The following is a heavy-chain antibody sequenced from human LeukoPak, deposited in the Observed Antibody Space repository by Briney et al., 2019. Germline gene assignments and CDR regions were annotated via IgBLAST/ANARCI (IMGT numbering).Heavy chain of an antibody. V-gene: IGHV1-46*01. D-gene: IGHD6-19*01. CDR2: INPSGGST. J-gene: IGHJ4*02. Sequence: APVKVSCKASGYTLTSYYMHWVRQAPGQGLEWMGIINPSGGSTSYAQKFQGRVTMTRDTSTSTVYMELSSLRSEDTAVYYCARAVAGWYYFDYWGQGTLVTVSS. CDR3: ARAVAGWYYFDY. CDR1: GYTLTSYY.